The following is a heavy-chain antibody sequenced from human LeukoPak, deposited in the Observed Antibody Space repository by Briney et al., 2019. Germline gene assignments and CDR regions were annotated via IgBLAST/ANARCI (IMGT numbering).Heavy chain of an antibody. D-gene: IGHD2-2*01. Sequence: GGSLRLSCAASGNYWMHWVRQVPGKGLVWVSHINSDGSWTSYADSVKGRFTISRDNAKNSLYLQMNSLRAEDTAVYYCARDGVVVVPAALDYWGQGTLVTVSS. CDR1: GNYW. CDR2: INSDGSWT. J-gene: IGHJ4*02. V-gene: IGHV3-74*01. CDR3: ARDGVVVVPAALDY.